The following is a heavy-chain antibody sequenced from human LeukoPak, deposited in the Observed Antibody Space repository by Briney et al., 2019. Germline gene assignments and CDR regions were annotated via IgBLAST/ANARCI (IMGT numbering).Heavy chain of an antibody. J-gene: IGHJ5*02. CDR1: GFTFSGYA. CDR3: AKRGLGLSPNWFDP. V-gene: IGHV3-23*01. CDR2: ISGSGGST. Sequence: PGGSLRLSCAASGFTFSGYAMSWVRQTPGKGLEWVSAISGSGGSTYYADSVKGRFTISRDNSKNTLYLQMNSLRAEDTAVYYCAKRGLGLSPNWFDPWGQGTLVTVSS.